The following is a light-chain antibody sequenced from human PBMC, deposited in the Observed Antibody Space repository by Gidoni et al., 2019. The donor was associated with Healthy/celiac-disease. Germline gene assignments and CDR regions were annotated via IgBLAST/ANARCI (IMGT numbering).Light chain of an antibody. V-gene: IGLV1-40*01. J-gene: IGLJ1*01. CDR3: QSYDSSLSGYV. CDR2: GNS. CDR1: SSNIGAGYD. Sequence: QSVLTQPPSVSGAPGQWVTMSCTGSSSNIGAGYDVHWYQQLPGTAPKLLIYGNSNRPSGVPDRFSGSKSGTSASLAITGLQAEDEADYYCQSYDSSLSGYVFGTGTKVTVL.